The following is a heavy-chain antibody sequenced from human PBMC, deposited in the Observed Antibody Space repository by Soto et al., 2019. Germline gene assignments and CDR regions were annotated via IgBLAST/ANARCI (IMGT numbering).Heavy chain of an antibody. D-gene: IGHD1-26*01. CDR2: IYSDGST. Sequence: EVQLVETGGGLIQPGGSLRLSCAASGFTVSNNFMIWVRQAPGKGLEWVSLIYSDGSTHYADSVRGRFTISRDNSKNTLYLQMNSLRAEDTAVYSCARDGNGQSGSPHWGQGTLVTVSS. J-gene: IGHJ4*02. CDR3: ARDGNGQSGSPH. V-gene: IGHV3-53*02. CDR1: GFTVSNNF.